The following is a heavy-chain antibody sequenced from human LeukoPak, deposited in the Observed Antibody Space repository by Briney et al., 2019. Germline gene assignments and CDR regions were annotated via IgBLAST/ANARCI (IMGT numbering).Heavy chain of an antibody. CDR3: ARLFGPGSNPYYFDY. D-gene: IGHD1-14*01. CDR1: GGSISSGGYY. J-gene: IGHJ4*02. CDR2: IYHSGST. Sequence: PSQTLSLTCTVSGGSISSGGYYWSWIRQPPGKGLEWIGYIYHSGSTYYNPSLKSRVTISVDRSKNQFSLKLSSVTAADTAVYYCARLFGPGSNPYYFDYWGQGTLVTVSS. V-gene: IGHV4-30-2*01.